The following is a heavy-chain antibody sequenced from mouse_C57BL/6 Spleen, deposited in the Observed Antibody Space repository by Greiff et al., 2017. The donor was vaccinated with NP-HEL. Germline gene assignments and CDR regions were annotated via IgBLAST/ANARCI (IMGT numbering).Heavy chain of an antibody. CDR3: AFYYGNYVGYAMDY. V-gene: IGHV1-52*01. CDR1: GYTFTSYW. D-gene: IGHD2-1*01. J-gene: IGHJ4*01. Sequence: QVQLQQPGAELVRPGSSVKLSCKASGYTFTSYWMHWVKQRPIQGLEWIGNIDPSDSETHYNQKFKDKATLTVDKSSSTAYMQLSSLTSEDSAVYYCAFYYGNYVGYAMDYWGQGTSVTVSS. CDR2: IDPSDSET.